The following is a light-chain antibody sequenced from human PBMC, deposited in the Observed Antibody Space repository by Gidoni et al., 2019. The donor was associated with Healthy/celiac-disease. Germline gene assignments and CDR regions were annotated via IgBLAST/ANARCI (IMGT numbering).Light chain of an antibody. CDR3: MQALQTPPT. V-gene: IGKV2-28*01. CDR2: LGS. Sequence: DIAMTQSPLSLPVTPGEPASIPCRSSQSLLHSNGYNYLDWYLQKPGQSPQLLIYLGSNRASGVPDRFSGSGSGTDFTLKISRVEAEDVGVYYCMQALQTPPTFGQGTKLEIK. CDR1: QSLLHSNGYNY. J-gene: IGKJ2*01.